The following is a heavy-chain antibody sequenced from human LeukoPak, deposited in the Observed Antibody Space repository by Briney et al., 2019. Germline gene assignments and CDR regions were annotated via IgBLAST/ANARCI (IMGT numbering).Heavy chain of an antibody. CDR3: ASLSSPTRLFDY. CDR1: GFIFSSYW. D-gene: IGHD2-2*01. Sequence: GGSLRLSCAASGFIFSSYWMHWVRQAPGKGLEWVAVISYDGSNKYYADSVKGRFTISRDNSKNTLYLQMNSLRAEDTAVYYCASLSSPTRLFDYWGQGTLVTVSS. J-gene: IGHJ4*02. V-gene: IGHV3-30*03. CDR2: ISYDGSNK.